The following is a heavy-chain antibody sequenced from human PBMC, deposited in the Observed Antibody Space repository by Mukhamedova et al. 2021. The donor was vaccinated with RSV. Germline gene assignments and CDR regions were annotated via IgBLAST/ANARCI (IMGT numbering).Heavy chain of an antibody. V-gene: IGHV1-8*01. J-gene: IGHJ4*02. CDR2: NSGNT. Sequence: NSGNTGYAQKFQGRVTMTRNTSISTAYMELSSLRSEDTAVYYCARGNYGDYAFDYWCQGTLVTVSS. CDR3: ARGNYGDYAFDY. D-gene: IGHD4-17*01.